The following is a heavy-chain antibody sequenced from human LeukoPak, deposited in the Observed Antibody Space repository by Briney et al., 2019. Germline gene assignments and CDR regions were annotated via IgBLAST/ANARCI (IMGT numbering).Heavy chain of an antibody. CDR1: GGSIRSSSYY. D-gene: IGHD3-16*01. Sequence: PSETLSLTCTVSGGSIRSSSYYWGWIRQPPGKGREWVGSIYYSGSTYYNPSLKSLATISVDTTKTQFSLKLSSVTAADTAVYYFYGGLSYNWLDPWGQGPLVPLSS. CDR3: YGGLSYNWLDP. J-gene: IGHJ5*02. V-gene: IGHV4-39*01. CDR2: IYYSGST.